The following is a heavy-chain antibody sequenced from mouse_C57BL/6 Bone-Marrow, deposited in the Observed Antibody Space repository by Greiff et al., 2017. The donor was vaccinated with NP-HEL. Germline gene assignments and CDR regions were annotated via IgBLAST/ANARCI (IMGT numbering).Heavy chain of an antibody. CDR2: INPSNGVT. CDR1: GYTFTSYW. J-gene: IGHJ3*01. V-gene: IGHV1-53*01. D-gene: IGHD2-3*01. CDR3: ERGAWLLLAWFAY. Sequence: QVQLKQPGTELVKPGASVKLSCKASGYTFTSYWMHWVKQRPGQGLEWIGNINPSNGVTNYNEKFKRKAILTVDTSSSTAYMQLSSLTSEDSAVYYCERGAWLLLAWFAYWGQGTLVTGSA.